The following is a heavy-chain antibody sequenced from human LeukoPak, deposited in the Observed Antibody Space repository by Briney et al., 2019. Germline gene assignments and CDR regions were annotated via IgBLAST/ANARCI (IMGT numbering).Heavy chain of an antibody. V-gene: IGHV3-21*01. CDR2: ISSSSSYI. CDR3: ASSTADYYDSSGYFPYYYGMDV. CDR1: GFTFSSYS. D-gene: IGHD3-22*01. J-gene: IGHJ6*02. Sequence: PGGSLGLSCAASGFTFSSYSMNWVRQAPGKGLEWVSSISSSSSYIYYADSVKGRFTISRDNAKNSLYLRMNSLRAEDTAVYYCASSTADYYDSSGYFPYYYGMDVWGQGTTVTVSS.